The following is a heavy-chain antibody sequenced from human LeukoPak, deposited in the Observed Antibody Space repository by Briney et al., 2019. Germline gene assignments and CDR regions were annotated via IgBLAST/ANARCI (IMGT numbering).Heavy chain of an antibody. D-gene: IGHD2-15*01. CDR1: GYTFTSYY. J-gene: IGHJ5*02. CDR3: ARERYWCSGGSCPVWFDP. V-gene: IGHV1-46*01. CDR2: INPSGGST. Sequence: ASVKVSCKASGYTFTSYYMHWVRQAPGQGLEWMGIINPSGGSTSYAQKFQGRVTMTRDTSTSTVYVELSSLRSEDTAVYYCARERYWCSGGSCPVWFDPWGQGTLVTVSS.